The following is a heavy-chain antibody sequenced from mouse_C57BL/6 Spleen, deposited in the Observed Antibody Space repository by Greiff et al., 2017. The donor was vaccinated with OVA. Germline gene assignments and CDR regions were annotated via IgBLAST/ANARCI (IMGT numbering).Heavy chain of an antibody. CDR2: IYPGSGNT. CDR3: ARESDLLYAMDY. CDR1: GYTFTDYY. D-gene: IGHD1-1*01. Sequence: QVQLQESGAELVRPGASVKLSCKASGYTFTDYYINWVKQRPGQGLEWIARIYPGSGNTYYNEKFKGKATLTAEKSSSTAYMQLSSLTSEDSAVYFCARESDLLYAMDYWGQGTSVTVSS. V-gene: IGHV1-76*01. J-gene: IGHJ4*01.